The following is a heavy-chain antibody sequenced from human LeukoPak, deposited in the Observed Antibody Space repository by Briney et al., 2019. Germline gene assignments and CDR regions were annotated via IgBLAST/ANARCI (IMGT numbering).Heavy chain of an antibody. V-gene: IGHV1-3*01. CDR1: GYTFTSYA. CDR2: INAGNDNT. D-gene: IGHD2-15*01. Sequence: ASVKASGKASGYTFTSYAMHWVREAAGQRLEGRGWINAGNDNTKYSQKFQGRVTITRDTPASTAYMELSSLRSEDTAVYYCARDLGYCTGGTCYPNWFDPWGQGTLVTVSS. J-gene: IGHJ5*02. CDR3: ARDLGYCTGGTCYPNWFDP.